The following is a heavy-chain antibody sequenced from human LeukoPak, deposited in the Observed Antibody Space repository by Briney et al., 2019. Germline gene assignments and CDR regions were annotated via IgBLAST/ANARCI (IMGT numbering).Heavy chain of an antibody. Sequence: GGSLRLSCAASGFTVSDNYMSWVRQAPGKGLEWVSVIYSSGSTYYADSVKGRFTISRDNSKNTLYLQMNSLRAEDTAVYYCASRPPTNWGLDYWGQGTLVTVSS. CDR1: GFTVSDNY. CDR2: IYSSGST. J-gene: IGHJ4*02. CDR3: ASRPPTNWGLDY. D-gene: IGHD7-27*01. V-gene: IGHV3-53*01.